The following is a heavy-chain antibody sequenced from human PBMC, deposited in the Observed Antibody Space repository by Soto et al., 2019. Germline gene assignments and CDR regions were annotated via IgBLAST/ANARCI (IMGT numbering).Heavy chain of an antibody. D-gene: IGHD6-13*01. CDR2: ISWNSGSI. CDR3: ARDHYSIPIDY. J-gene: IGHJ4*02. Sequence: SLRLSCAASGFTFGDYAMHWVRQAPGKGLEWVSGISWNSGSIYYADSVKGRFTISRDNAKNSLYLQMNSLRAEDTAVYYCARDHYSIPIDYWGQGTLVTVSS. V-gene: IGHV3-9*01. CDR1: GFTFGDYA.